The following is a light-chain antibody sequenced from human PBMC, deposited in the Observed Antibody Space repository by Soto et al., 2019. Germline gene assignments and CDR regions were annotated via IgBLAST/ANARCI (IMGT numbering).Light chain of an antibody. CDR2: AAF. V-gene: IGKV1-12*01. Sequence: IQMTQSPSSVSASVGGRVTISCRASEDINSRLAWYQQKPGNAPKLLIYAAFILQSGVPSRFSGYGSGTDFTLSISSLQPEDFATYYCQQADSFPITFGQGTRLEI. CDR3: QQADSFPIT. CDR1: EDINSR. J-gene: IGKJ5*01.